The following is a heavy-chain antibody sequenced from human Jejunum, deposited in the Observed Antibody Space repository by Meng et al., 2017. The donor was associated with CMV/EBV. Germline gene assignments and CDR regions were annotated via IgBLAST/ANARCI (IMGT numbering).Heavy chain of an antibody. D-gene: IGHD3-22*01. CDR2: IYSGGSST. Sequence: SGFPFGSYAFNWVRQAPGKGLEWVSIIYSGGSSTFYADSVKGRFTISRDNSKNTLYLQMDSLRAEDTAIYYCAKVPGSGYYGIDYWGQGTRVTVSS. J-gene: IGHJ4*02. CDR3: AKVPGSGYYGIDY. CDR1: GFPFGSYA. V-gene: IGHV3-23*03.